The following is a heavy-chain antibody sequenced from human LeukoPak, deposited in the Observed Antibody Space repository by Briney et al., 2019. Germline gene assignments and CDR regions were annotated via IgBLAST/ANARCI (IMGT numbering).Heavy chain of an antibody. CDR2: ISSSGSTI. CDR1: GFTFSSYE. V-gene: IGHV3-48*03. J-gene: IGHJ5*02. Sequence: GGSLRLSCAASGFTFSSYEMNWVRQAPGKGLEWVSYISSSGSTIYYADSVKGRFTISRDNAKNSLYLQMNSLRAEDTAVYYCARVVPADIGWFDPWGQGTLVTVSS. CDR3: ARVVPADIGWFDP. D-gene: IGHD2-2*02.